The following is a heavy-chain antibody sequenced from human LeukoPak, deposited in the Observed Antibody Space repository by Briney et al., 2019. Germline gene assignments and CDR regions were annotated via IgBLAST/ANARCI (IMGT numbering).Heavy chain of an antibody. V-gene: IGHV4-34*01. D-gene: IGHD2-15*01. J-gene: IGHJ4*02. CDR1: GGSFSGYY. Sequence: SETLSLTCAVYGGSFSGYYWSWIRQPPGKGLEWIGEINHSGSTNYNPSLKSRVTISVDTSKNQFSLKLSSVTAADTAVYYCASHVAATGYWGQGTLVTVSS. CDR3: ASHVAATGY. CDR2: INHSGST.